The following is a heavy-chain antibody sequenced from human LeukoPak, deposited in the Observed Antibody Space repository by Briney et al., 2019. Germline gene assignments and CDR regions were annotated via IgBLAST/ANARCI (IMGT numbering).Heavy chain of an antibody. CDR2: ISSSSSYI. V-gene: IGHV3-21*01. J-gene: IGHJ4*02. CDR3: ARDLVNYYDDPTTLPPGGLDY. CDR1: GFTFSSYS. Sequence: GGSLRLSCAASGFTFSSYSMNWVRQAPGKGLGWVSSISSSSSYIYYADSVKGRFTISRDNAKNSLYLQMNSLRAEDTAVYYCARDLVNYYDDPTTLPPGGLDYWGQGTLVTVSS. D-gene: IGHD3-22*01.